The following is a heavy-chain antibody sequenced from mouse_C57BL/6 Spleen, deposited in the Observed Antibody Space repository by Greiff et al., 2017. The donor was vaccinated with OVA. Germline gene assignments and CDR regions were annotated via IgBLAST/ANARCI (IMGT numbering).Heavy chain of an antibody. J-gene: IGHJ4*01. Sequence: VQLVESGPGLVQPSQSLSITCTVSGFSLTSYGVHWVRQSPGKGLEWLGVIWSGGSTDYNAAFISRLSISKDNSKSQVFFKMNSLQADDTAIYYCARNYGSSYVDYAMDYWGQGTSVTVSS. CDR3: ARNYGSSYVDYAMDY. CDR1: GFSLTSYG. D-gene: IGHD1-1*01. V-gene: IGHV2-2*01. CDR2: IWSGGST.